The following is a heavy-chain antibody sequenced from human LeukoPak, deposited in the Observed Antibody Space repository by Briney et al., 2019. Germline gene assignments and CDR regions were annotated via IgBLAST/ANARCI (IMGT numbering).Heavy chain of an antibody. CDR1: GFTFTSYA. D-gene: IGHD3-10*01. V-gene: IGHV3-64*01. Sequence: GGSLRLSCAASGFTFTSYAMHWVRQAPGKGLEYVSAISSNGDSTYYANSVKGRFTISRDNSKNTLYLQMGSLRAEDMAVYYCARSDYYFGSGGYYNVSPPDSWGQGTLVTVSS. J-gene: IGHJ4*02. CDR2: ISSNGDST. CDR3: ARSDYYFGSGGYYNVSPPDS.